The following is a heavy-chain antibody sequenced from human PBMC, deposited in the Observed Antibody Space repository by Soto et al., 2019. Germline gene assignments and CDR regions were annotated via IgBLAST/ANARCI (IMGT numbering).Heavy chain of an antibody. V-gene: IGHV1-69*01. CDR1: VGTFNSYV. Sequence: QVQLVQSGPVVRKPGSSVKVSCKASVGTFNSYVINWVRQAPGQGLEWMGGIIPIFGTPNYAQKFQGSVTITAYESTSTDYRELSSLRSDDTAFYFCASYGDFDYWGQGTVVAGSS. CDR2: IIPIFGTP. CDR3: ASYGDFDY. D-gene: IGHD4-17*01. J-gene: IGHJ4*02.